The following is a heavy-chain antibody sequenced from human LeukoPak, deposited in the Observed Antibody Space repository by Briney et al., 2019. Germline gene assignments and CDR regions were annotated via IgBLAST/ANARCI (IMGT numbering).Heavy chain of an antibody. V-gene: IGHV4-39*01. CDR1: GGSISSSSYY. CDR3: ARHRYYGYELRFLEWLPTYDC. D-gene: IGHD3-3*01. Sequence: PSATLSLTCTVSGGSISSSSYYWGWIRQPPGKGMEWIGSIYYSGRTYNNPSLKSRVTVSVDTSKNQFSRKLSSVTAADTAVYFCARHRYYGYELRFLEWLPTYDCWGQGTLVTVSS. J-gene: IGHJ4*02. CDR2: IYYSGRT.